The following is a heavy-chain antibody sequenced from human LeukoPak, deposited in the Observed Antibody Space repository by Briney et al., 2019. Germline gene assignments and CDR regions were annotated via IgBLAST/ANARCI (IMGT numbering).Heavy chain of an antibody. J-gene: IGHJ4*02. Sequence: ASVKVSCKASGYTFTGYYMHWVRQAPGQGLEWMGWINPNSGGTNYAQKFQGRVTMTRDTSISTAYMEVSSLRSEDTAVYYCARAYSGYDFFDYWGQGILVTVSS. V-gene: IGHV1-2*02. CDR2: INPNSGGT. D-gene: IGHD5-12*01. CDR3: ARAYSGYDFFDY. CDR1: GYTFTGYY.